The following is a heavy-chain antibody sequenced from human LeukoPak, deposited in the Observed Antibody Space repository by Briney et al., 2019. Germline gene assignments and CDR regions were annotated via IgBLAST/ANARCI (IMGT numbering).Heavy chain of an antibody. D-gene: IGHD2-2*01. CDR3: AKGGYCSSTSCYPCDY. J-gene: IGHJ4*02. CDR1: GFTFSNYA. V-gene: IGHV3-23*01. CDR2: ISGSGIST. Sequence: GGSLRLSCAASGFTFSNYALSWVRQAPGKGREWVSDISGSGISTYYADSVKGRFTISRDNSKNTLYLQMSSLRAEDTAVYYCAKGGYCSSTSCYPCDYWGQGTLVTVSS.